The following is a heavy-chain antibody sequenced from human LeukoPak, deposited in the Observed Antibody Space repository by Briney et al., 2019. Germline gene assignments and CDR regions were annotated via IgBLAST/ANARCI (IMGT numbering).Heavy chain of an antibody. J-gene: IGHJ4*02. Sequence: GGSLRLSRAASGFTFSSYDMSWVRQAPGRGLEWVSTISSGGDSAYYADSVKGRFTISRDSSKNTLYLQMDSLRAEDTALYYCAKYVRDWATKSAFDYWGQGTLVTVSS. CDR3: AKYVRDWATKSAFDY. D-gene: IGHD3-9*01. CDR1: GFTFSSYD. CDR2: ISSGGDSA. V-gene: IGHV3-23*01.